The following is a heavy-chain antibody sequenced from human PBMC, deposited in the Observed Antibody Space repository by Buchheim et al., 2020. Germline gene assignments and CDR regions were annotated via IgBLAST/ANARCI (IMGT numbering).Heavy chain of an antibody. J-gene: IGHJ6*02. V-gene: IGHV3-64*02. CDR1: GFTFSSYA. D-gene: IGHD3-10*01. CDR3: ARGEELLWFGELRYYGMDV. Sequence: EVQLVESGEGLVQPGGSLRLSCAASGFTFSSYAMHWVRQAPGKGLEYVSAISSNGGSTYYADSVKGRFTISRDNSKNTLYLQMGSLRAEDMAVYYCARGEELLWFGELRYYGMDVWGQGTT. CDR2: ISSNGGST.